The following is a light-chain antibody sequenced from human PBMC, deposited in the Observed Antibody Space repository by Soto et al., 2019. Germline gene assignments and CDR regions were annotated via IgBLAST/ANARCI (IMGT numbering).Light chain of an antibody. V-gene: IGKV3-20*01. Sequence: DIVLTQAARTLSLSPGERATLSCRASLSVSSRYLALYEQKPGRAPRLLIYGASSRCAGIPDRFSGSASGTDITITINKLDPEGVAVYYCQPYGSSPITFGQGTRLEIK. J-gene: IGKJ5*01. CDR1: LSVSSRY. CDR2: GAS. CDR3: QPYGSSPIT.